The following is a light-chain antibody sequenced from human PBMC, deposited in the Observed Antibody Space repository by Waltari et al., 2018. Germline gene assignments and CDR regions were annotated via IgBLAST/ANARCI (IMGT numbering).Light chain of an antibody. CDR1: LAISNS. J-gene: IGKJ4*02. Sequence: DIQMTQSPSSLSASVGDRVTITCRASLAISNSLAWYQQKPGKAPKVLLYRASTLESGVPSRFSGSGTGTDYTLTISSLQPEDFATYYCQQYAATPLTFGGGTKVEIK. CDR2: RAS. CDR3: QQYAATPLT. V-gene: IGKV1-NL1*01.